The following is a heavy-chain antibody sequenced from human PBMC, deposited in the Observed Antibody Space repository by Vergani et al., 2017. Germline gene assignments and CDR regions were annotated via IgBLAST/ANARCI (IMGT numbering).Heavy chain of an antibody. Sequence: QVQLQESGPGLVKPSETLSLTCTVSGGSISSYYWSWIRQPAGKGLEWIGRIYTSGSTNYNPSLKSRVTMSVDTSKNQFSLKLSSVTAADTAVYYCASAHIDHYDSSGYYPRAEYFQHWGQGTLVTVSS. CDR3: ASAHIDHYDSSGYYPRAEYFQH. V-gene: IGHV4-4*07. CDR1: GGSISSYY. J-gene: IGHJ1*01. D-gene: IGHD3-22*01. CDR2: IYTSGST.